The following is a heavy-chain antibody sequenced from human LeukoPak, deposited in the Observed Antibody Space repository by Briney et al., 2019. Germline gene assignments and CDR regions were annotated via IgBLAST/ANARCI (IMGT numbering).Heavy chain of an antibody. CDR3: AEDVGIAPYRY. Sequence: GRSLRLSCAASGFTFSSYGMHWVRQAPGKGLEWVAVISYDGSNKYYADSVKGRFAISRDNSKNTLYLQMNSLRAEDTAVYYCAEDVGIAPYRYWGQGTLVTVSS. D-gene: IGHD6-13*01. J-gene: IGHJ4*02. V-gene: IGHV3-30*18. CDR2: ISYDGSNK. CDR1: GFTFSSYG.